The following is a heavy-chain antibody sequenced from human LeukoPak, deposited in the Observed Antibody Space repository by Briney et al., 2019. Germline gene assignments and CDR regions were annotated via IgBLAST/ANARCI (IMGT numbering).Heavy chain of an antibody. J-gene: IGHJ4*02. V-gene: IGHV5-51*01. CDR3: ARSYDSSGYSDS. CDR2: IYPGDSDT. CDR1: GYSFTNYW. Sequence: GESLKISCKGSGYSFTNYWIGWVRQMPGKGLEWMGLIYPGDSDTRYGPSFQGQVTISADKFISTAYVQWSSLKASDTAMYYCARSYDSSGYSDSWGQGTLVTVSS. D-gene: IGHD3-22*01.